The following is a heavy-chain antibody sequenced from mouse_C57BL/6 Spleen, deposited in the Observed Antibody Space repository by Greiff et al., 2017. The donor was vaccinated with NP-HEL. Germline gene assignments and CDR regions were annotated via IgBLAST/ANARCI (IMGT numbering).Heavy chain of an antibody. CDR2: IWRGGST. V-gene: IGHV2-5*01. CDR1: GFSLTSYG. Sequence: VKLQESGPGLVQPSQSLSITCTVSGFSLTSYGVHWVRQSPGKGLEWLGVIWRGGSTDYTAAFMSRLSITKDNSKSQVFFKMNSLQADDTAIYYCAKKGTGAMDYWGQGTSVTVSS. J-gene: IGHJ4*01. D-gene: IGHD3-3*01. CDR3: AKKGTGAMDY.